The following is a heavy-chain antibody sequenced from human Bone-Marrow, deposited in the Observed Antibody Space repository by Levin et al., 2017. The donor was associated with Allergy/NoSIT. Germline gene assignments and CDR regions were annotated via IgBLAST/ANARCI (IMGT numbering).Heavy chain of an antibody. CDR3: ARVLFPDSYFDY. J-gene: IGHJ4*02. D-gene: IGHD3-10*02. V-gene: IGHV4-30-4*01. Sequence: LRLSCTVSGGSISSDDYYWSWIRQPPGTGLEWIGYIYYSGSTYYNPSLKSRASISLDTSKNQFSLRLKSVTAADTAVFYCARVLFPDSYFDYWGQGTLVTVSS. CDR1: GGSISSDDYY. CDR2: IYYSGST.